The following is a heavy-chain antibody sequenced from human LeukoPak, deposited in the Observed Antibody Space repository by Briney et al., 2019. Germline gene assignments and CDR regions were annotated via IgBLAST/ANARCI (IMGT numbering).Heavy chain of an antibody. CDR1: GYTFTSYD. CDR3: ARGTSYSSGEVHY. CDR2: MNPNSGNT. D-gene: IGHD6-19*01. V-gene: IGHV1-8*03. J-gene: IGHJ4*02. Sequence: ASVKVSCKASGYTFTSYDINWLRQATGQGLEWMGWMNPNSGNTGYAQKFQGRVTITRNTSISTAYMELSSLRSEDTAVYYCARGTSYSSGEVHYWGQGTLVTVSS.